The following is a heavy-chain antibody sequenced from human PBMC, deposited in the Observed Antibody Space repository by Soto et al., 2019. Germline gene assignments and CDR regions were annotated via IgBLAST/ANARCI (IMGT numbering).Heavy chain of an antibody. CDR1: GFTFSSYD. CDR3: AKALRRLAVLGVPDH. D-gene: IGHD3-10*01. V-gene: IGHV3-30*18. Sequence: GGSLRLSCAASGFTFSSYDMHWVRQAPGKGLEWVAVISYGGSNVNYVDSVKGRFTISRDNSNNTLYLQMNSLRADDTAVYYCAKALRRLAVLGVPDHWGRGTLVTVSS. CDR2: ISYGGSNV. J-gene: IGHJ5*02.